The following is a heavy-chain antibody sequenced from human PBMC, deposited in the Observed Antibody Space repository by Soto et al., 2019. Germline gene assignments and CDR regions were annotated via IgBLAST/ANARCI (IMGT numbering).Heavy chain of an antibody. J-gene: IGHJ5*02. D-gene: IGHD2-15*01. CDR3: AREVVVAATGWFDP. CDR1: EGTFSSYA. CDR2: IILIFGTA. V-gene: IGHV1-69*12. Sequence: QVQLVQSGAEVKKPGSSVKVSCKASEGTFSSYAISWVRQAPGQGLEWMGGIILIFGTANYAQKFQDRVRITADESTSPAYMALSRLRSEDTAVYYCAREVVVAATGWFDPWGQGTLVTVSS.